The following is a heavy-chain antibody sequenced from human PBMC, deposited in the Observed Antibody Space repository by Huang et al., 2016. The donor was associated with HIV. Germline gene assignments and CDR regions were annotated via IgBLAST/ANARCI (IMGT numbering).Heavy chain of an antibody. CDR2: LYYSGST. D-gene: IGHD3-22*01. CDR3: ARLTTTDAFDI. CDR1: GGSISRSGYF. J-gene: IGHJ3*02. V-gene: IGHV4-39*02. Sequence: QLQLQESGPGLVKPSETLSLTCPVSGGSISRSGYFWGWIRQPPGKGLEWIWTLYYSGSTYYNPSLKSRLTISVDTSKNHFSLKLSAVTAADTAVYYCARLTTTDAFDIWGQGTMVTVSS.